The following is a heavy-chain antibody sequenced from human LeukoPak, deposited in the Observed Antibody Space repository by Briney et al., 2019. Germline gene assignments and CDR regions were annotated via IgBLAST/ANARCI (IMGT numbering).Heavy chain of an antibody. Sequence: PGGSLRLSCAASGFTFDDYGMSWVRQAPGKGLEWVSGTNWNGGSTGYADSVKGRFTISRDNARNSLYLQMNSLRAEDTAVYYCARTQQGGGYWFDYWGQGTLVTVSS. V-gene: IGHV3-20*04. D-gene: IGHD2-8*02. CDR1: GFTFDDYG. CDR3: ARTQQGGGYWFDY. CDR2: TNWNGGST. J-gene: IGHJ4*02.